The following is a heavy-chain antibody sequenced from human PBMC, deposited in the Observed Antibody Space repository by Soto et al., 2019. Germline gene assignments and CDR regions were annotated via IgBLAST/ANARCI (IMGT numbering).Heavy chain of an antibody. D-gene: IGHD3-10*01. V-gene: IGHV1-69*13. Sequence: GASVKVSCKASGGTFSSYTFTWVRQAPGQGLEWMGGIIPILDTANYAQKFQGRVTITADESTSTTYMELSSLRSDDTAVYYCARDRVPYYYGSGSNYYFDYWGQGTLVTVSS. CDR3: ARDRVPYYYGSGSNYYFDY. CDR2: IIPILDTA. CDR1: GGTFSSYT. J-gene: IGHJ4*02.